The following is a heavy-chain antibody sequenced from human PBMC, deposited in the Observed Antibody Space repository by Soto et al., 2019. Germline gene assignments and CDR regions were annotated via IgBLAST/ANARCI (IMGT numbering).Heavy chain of an antibody. D-gene: IGHD1-1*01. J-gene: IGHJ6*02. CDR2: IYYSGST. CDR1: GGSISSYY. V-gene: IGHV4-59*01. Sequence: SETLSLTCTVSGGSISSYYWSWIRQPPGKGLEWIGYIYYSGSTNYNPSLKSRVTISVDTSKNQFSLKLSSVTAADTAMYYCARPYNDYYYGMDVWGQGTTVTVSS. CDR3: ARPYNDYYYGMDV.